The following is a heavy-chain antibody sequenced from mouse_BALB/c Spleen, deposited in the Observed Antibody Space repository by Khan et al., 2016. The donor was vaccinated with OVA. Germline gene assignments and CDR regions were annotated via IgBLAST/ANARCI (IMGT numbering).Heavy chain of an antibody. J-gene: IGHJ3*01. D-gene: IGHD2-2*01. CDR3: TRHGYVAWFTY. Sequence: VQLQQSGPELMKPGASVKISCKASGYSFTSYYIHWMIESHGTSLEWIGYIDPFSGATTYNQKFKGKATLTVDKSSNTAYIHLRNLTSDDSAVYYCTRHGYVAWFTYWGQGTLVTVSA. CDR2: IDPFSGAT. CDR1: GYSFTSYY. V-gene: IGHV1-31*01.